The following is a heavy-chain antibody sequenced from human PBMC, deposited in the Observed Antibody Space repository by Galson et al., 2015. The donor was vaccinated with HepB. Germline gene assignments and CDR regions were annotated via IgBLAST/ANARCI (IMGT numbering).Heavy chain of an antibody. V-gene: IGHV3-21*01. J-gene: IGHJ3*02. CDR1: GFTFSSYS. CDR3: ARGGGKGPDAFDI. D-gene: IGHD4-23*01. CDR2: ISSSSSYI. Sequence: SLRLSCAASGFTFSSYSMNWVRQAPGKGLEWVSSISSSSSYIYYADSVKGRFTISRDNAKNSLYLQMNSLRAEDTAVYYCARGGGKGPDAFDIWGQGTMVTVSS.